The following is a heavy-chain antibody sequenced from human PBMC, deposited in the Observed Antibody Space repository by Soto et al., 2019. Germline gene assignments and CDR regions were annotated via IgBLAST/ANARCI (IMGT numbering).Heavy chain of an antibody. Sequence: QVQLVESGGGVVQPGRSLRLSCAASGFTFSSYGMHWVRQAPGKGLEWVAVISYDGSNKYYADSVKGRFTISRDNSKNTLYLQMNSLIAEDTAVYYCAKDRGWLAERYYYGMDVWCQGTTVTVSS. J-gene: IGHJ6*02. CDR1: GFTFSSYG. D-gene: IGHD6-19*01. V-gene: IGHV3-30*18. CDR3: AKDRGWLAERYYYGMDV. CDR2: ISYDGSNK.